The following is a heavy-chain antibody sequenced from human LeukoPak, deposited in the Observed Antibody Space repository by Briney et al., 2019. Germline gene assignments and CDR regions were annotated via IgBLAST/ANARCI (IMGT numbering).Heavy chain of an antibody. Sequence: SETLSLTCTVSGGSVSSGSYYWSWIRQPPGKGLEWIGYIYYSGSTNYNPSLKSRVTISVDTSKSQFSLKLSSVTAADTAVYYCAKDLKCQLPRASPNRPGAFDNRGQGTMV. V-gene: IGHV4-61*01. J-gene: IGHJ3*02. CDR1: GGSVSSGSYY. CDR3: AKDLKCQLPRASPNRPGAFDN. CDR2: IYYSGST. D-gene: IGHD2-2*01.